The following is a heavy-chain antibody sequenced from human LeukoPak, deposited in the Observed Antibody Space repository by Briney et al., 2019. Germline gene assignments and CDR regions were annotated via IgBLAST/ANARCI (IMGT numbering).Heavy chain of an antibody. CDR3: ARASVTYYYDSSGYPPDAFDI. D-gene: IGHD3-22*01. V-gene: IGHV3-21*01. J-gene: IGHJ3*02. Sequence: NPGGSLRLSCAASGFTFSSYSMNWVRQAPGKGLEWVSSISSSSSYIYYADSVKGRFTISRDNAKNSLYLQMNSLRAEDTAVYYCARASVTYYYDSSGYPPDAFDIWGQGTMVTVSS. CDR1: GFTFSSYS. CDR2: ISSSSSYI.